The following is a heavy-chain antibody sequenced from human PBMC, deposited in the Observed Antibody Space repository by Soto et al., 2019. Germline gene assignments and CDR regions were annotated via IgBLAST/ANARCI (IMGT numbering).Heavy chain of an antibody. CDR2: INPILSMS. Sequence: ASVKVSCKASGDTFSFYTINWVRQAPGLGLEWVGGINPILSMSNYAQKFQGRVTMTADKSTSTAYMELRSLRFEDTAIYYCATSYGSGYRAFDYWGQGALVTVSS. D-gene: IGHD3-10*01. CDR3: ATSYGSGYRAFDY. V-gene: IGHV1-69*10. J-gene: IGHJ4*02. CDR1: GDTFSFYT.